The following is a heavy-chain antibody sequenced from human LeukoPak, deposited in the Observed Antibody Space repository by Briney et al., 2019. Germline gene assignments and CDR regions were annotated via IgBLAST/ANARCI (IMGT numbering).Heavy chain of an antibody. J-gene: IGHJ6*03. CDR2: ISYDGSNK. D-gene: IGHD6-19*01. Sequence: GGSLRLSCAASGFTFSSYAMHWVRQAPGKGLEWVAVISYDGSNKYYADSVKGRFTISRDNSKNTLYLQMNSLRAEDTAVYYCARVDSSGWSVYYYYYYMDVWGKGTTVTVSS. CDR1: GFTFSSYA. CDR3: ARVDSSGWSVYYYYYYMDV. V-gene: IGHV3-30*04.